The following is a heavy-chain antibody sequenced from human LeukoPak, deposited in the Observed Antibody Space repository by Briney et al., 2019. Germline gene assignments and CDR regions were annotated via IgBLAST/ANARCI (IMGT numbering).Heavy chain of an antibody. J-gene: IGHJ4*02. D-gene: IGHD3-3*01. CDR1: GFTFSSYA. CDR3: AKDFWRELDY. CDR2: ISGSGGST. Sequence: GGSLRLSCAASGFTFSSYAMSWVRQAPGKGLEWVSAISGSGGSTYYADSVKGRFTTSKDNSKNTLYLQMNSLRAEDTAVYYCAKDFWRELDYWGQGTLVTVSS. V-gene: IGHV3-23*01.